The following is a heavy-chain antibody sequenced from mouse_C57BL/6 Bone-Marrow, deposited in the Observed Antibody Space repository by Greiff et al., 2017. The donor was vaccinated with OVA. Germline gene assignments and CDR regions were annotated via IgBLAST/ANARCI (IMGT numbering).Heavy chain of an antibody. Sequence: VQLQQSGAELARPGASVKMSCKASGYTFTSYTMHWVKQRPGQGLEWIGYINPSSGYTKYNEKFKDKATLTADKSSSTAYMQLSSLTSEDSAVYYCAREDGNWFAYGGQGTLVTVTA. CDR1: GYTFTSYT. CDR2: INPSSGYT. CDR3: AREDGNWFAY. V-gene: IGHV1-4*01. D-gene: IGHD2-1*01. J-gene: IGHJ3*01.